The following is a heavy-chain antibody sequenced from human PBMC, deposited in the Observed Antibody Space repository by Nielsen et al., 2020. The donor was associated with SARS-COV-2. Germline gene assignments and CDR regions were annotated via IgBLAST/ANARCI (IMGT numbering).Heavy chain of an antibody. CDR1: GFTFSSYG. D-gene: IGHD2-8*01. J-gene: IGHJ6*02. CDR2: ISYDGSNK. Sequence: GGSLRLSCAASGFTFSSYGMHWVRQAPGKGLEWVAVISYDGSNKYYADSVKGRFTISRDNSKNTLYLQMNSLRAEDTAVYYCARLYGNYYYYYGMDVWGQGTTVTVSS. CDR3: ARLYGNYYYYYGMDV. V-gene: IGHV3-30*03.